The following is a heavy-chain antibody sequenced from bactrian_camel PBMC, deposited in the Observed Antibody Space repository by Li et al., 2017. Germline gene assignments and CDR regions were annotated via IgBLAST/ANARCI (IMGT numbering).Heavy chain of an antibody. Sequence: HVQLVESGGGSVQAGGSLRLSCAAPGYRYDTYCMGWFRQAPGKEREGVASIDSDGITDYADSVKGRFTISKDNAKNTLYLQMNSLQPEDTAMSYCAADRGGCCYLAYFRSDFGYWGQGTQVTVS. CDR1: GYRYDTYC. J-gene: IGHJ6*01. V-gene: IGHV3S55*01. CDR3: AADRGGCCYLAYFRSDFGY. D-gene: IGHD1*01. CDR2: IDSDGIT.